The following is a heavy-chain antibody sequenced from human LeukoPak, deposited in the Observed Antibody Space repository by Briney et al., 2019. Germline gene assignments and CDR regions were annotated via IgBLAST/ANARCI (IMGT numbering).Heavy chain of an antibody. CDR3: ATDLFNYYYDSTQPSGY. J-gene: IGHJ4*02. CDR2: IYYSGST. CDR1: GGSISSYY. V-gene: IGHV4-59*01. Sequence: SETLSLTCTVSGGSISSYYWSWIRQPPGKGLEWIGYIYYSGSTSYNPSLKSRVTISVDTSKNQISLKVRSVTAADTAVYYCATDLFNYYYDSTQPSGYWGQGTLVTVSS. D-gene: IGHD3-22*01.